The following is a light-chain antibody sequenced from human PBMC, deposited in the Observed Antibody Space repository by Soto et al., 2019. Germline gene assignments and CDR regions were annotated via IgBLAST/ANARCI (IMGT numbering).Light chain of an antibody. CDR1: SSDVGGYNY. V-gene: IGLV2-14*03. CDR3: STYTSRSTHV. J-gene: IGLJ1*01. CDR2: DVS. Sequence: QSVLTQPASVSGSPGQSITISCTGTSSDVGGYNYVSWYQQHPGKAPKLIIYDVSNRPSGVSNRFSGSKSGNTASLTITGLQAEDEADYYCSTYTSRSTHVFGTGTKVTV.